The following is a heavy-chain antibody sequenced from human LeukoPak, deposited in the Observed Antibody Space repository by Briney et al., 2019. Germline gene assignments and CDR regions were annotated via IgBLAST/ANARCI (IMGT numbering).Heavy chain of an antibody. Sequence: ASVKVSCKASGGTFSSYAISWVRQATGQGLEWMGWMNPNSGNTGYAQKFQGRVTMTRNTSISTAYMELSSLRSEDTAVYYCARAPYGHQNWFDPWGQGTLVTVSS. CDR2: MNPNSGNT. J-gene: IGHJ5*02. CDR1: GGTFSSYA. CDR3: ARAPYGHQNWFDP. D-gene: IGHD4-17*01. V-gene: IGHV1-8*02.